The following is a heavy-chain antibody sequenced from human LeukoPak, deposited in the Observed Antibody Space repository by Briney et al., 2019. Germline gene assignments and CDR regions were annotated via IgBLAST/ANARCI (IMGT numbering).Heavy chain of an antibody. CDR2: IYHSGST. CDR3: ARTLVPASKGAFGI. Sequence: SETLSLTCTVSGYSISSGYYWGWIRRPPGKGLEWIGSIYHSGSTYYNPSLKSRVTTSVDTSKNQFSLKLSSVTAADTAVYYCARTLVPASKGAFGIWGQGTMVAVSS. V-gene: IGHV4-38-2*02. D-gene: IGHD2-2*01. J-gene: IGHJ3*02. CDR1: GYSISSGYY.